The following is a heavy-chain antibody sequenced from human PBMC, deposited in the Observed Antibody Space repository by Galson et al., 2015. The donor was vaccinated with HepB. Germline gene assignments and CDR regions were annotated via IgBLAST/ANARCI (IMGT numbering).Heavy chain of an antibody. V-gene: IGHV3-21*01. Sequence: SLRLSCAASGFTFNDYNMIWVRQAPGKGLEWVSSISSDSTYIYYADSVRGRFTISRDNAKNSLYLQMNSLRVEDTAIYYCARSRVERTVAGTFDSWGQGTLVTVSS. D-gene: IGHD6-19*01. CDR3: ARSRVERTVAGTFDS. CDR2: ISSDSTYI. J-gene: IGHJ4*02. CDR1: GFTFNDYN.